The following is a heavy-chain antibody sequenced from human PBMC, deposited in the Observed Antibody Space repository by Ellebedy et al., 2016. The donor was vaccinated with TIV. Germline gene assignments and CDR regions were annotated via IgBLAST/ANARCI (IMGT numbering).Heavy chain of an antibody. J-gene: IGHJ5*02. V-gene: IGHV1-3*04. CDR1: GYSFTSYP. CDR2: INTVNDNT. CDR3: ARGTSNWFDA. Sequence: AASVKVSCKSSGYSFTSYPTHWVRQAPGQSLEWMGWINTVNDNTRHLQKFQGRVAFTRDSSAGVAYMELSGLTSDDTALYFCARGTSNWFDAWGQGTLVTVPS.